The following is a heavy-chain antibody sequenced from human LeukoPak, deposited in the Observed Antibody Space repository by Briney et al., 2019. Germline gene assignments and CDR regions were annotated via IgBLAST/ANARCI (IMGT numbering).Heavy chain of an antibody. CDR1: GFSFSNYA. Sequence: HPGGSLRLSCVASGFSFSNYAMSWGRQSPGKGLEWVSAFSGGASRTYYADSVKGRFTISRDNSQNTLYMQMNSLRVADTAVYYCAKKRRPVAGTDLFDYWGQGTLVTVSS. J-gene: IGHJ4*02. CDR3: AKKRRPVAGTDLFDY. V-gene: IGHV3-23*01. D-gene: IGHD6-19*01. CDR2: FSGGASRT.